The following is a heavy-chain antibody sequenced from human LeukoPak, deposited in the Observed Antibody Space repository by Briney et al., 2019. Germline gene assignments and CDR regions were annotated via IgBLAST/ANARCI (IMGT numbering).Heavy chain of an antibody. D-gene: IGHD1-7*01. CDR1: GGSISSSSYY. Sequence: SETLSLTCTVSGGSISSSSYYWGWIRQPPGKGLEWIGYIYYSGTTYYNPSLKSRVTISVDTSKNQFSLKLGSVTAADTAVYYCASGRELELPWQWGHGTLVTVSS. CDR2: IYYSGTT. V-gene: IGHV4-39*01. J-gene: IGHJ4*01. CDR3: ASGRELELPWQ.